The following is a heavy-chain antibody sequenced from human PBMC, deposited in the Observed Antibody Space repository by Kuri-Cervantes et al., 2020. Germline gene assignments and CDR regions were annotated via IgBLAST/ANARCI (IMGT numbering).Heavy chain of an antibody. CDR1: GFTFSSYG. Sequence: GESLKISCAASGFTFSSYGVHWVRQAPGKGLEWVALIWYDGSNKYYAESVKGRFTISRDNSKNTLYLQMNSLRAEDTAVYYCAKEPPITMDTEYFQHWGQGTLVTVSS. CDR2: IWYDGSNK. D-gene: IGHD3-10*01. V-gene: IGHV3-30*02. J-gene: IGHJ1*01. CDR3: AKEPPITMDTEYFQH.